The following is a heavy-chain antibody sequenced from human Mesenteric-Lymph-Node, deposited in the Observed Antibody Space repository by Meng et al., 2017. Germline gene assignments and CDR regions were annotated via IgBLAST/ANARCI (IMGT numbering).Heavy chain of an antibody. CDR2: IYHSGST. J-gene: IGHJ4*02. CDR1: GGSISSSNW. CDR3: ARGEDSSGYRTHDY. Sequence: QVEPQESGPGLVKPSGTLSLPFAVSGGSISSSNWWSWVRQPPGKGLEWIGEIYHSGSTNYNPSLKSRVTISVDKSKNQFSLKLSSVIAADTAVYYCARGEDSSGYRTHDYWGQGTLVTVSS. V-gene: IGHV4-4*02. D-gene: IGHD3-22*01.